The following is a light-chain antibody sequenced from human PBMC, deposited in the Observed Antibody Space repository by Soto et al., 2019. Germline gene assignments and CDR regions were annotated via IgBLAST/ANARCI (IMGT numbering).Light chain of an antibody. CDR3: QQYYDVPFT. Sequence: DIVMTPSPDSLAVSLGERATINCKSSQTVLYSSNNKNYLAWYQQKPGQPPKLLIFWASTRESGVPDRFSASGSATDFTLTISSLQAEDVAVYYCQQYYDVPFTFGPGTKLDI. J-gene: IGKJ3*01. CDR1: QTVLYSSNNKNY. CDR2: WAS. V-gene: IGKV4-1*01.